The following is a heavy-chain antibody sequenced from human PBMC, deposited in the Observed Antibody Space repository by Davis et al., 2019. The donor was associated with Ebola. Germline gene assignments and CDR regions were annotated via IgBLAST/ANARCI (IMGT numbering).Heavy chain of an antibody. J-gene: IGHJ5*02. V-gene: IGHV5-51*01. D-gene: IGHD3-3*01. CDR1: GYSFTSYW. Sequence: GESLKISCKGSGYSFTSYWIGWVRQMPGKGLEWMGIIYPGDSDTRYSPSFQGQVTISADKSISTAYLQWSSLKASDTAMYYCARGGNTIFGVVNWFDPWGQGTLVTVSS. CDR3: ARGGNTIFGVVNWFDP. CDR2: IYPGDSDT.